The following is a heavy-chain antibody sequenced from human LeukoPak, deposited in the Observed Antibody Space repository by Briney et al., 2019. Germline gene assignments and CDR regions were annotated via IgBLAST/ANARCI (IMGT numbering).Heavy chain of an antibody. V-gene: IGHV3-7*01. CDR1: GFSFRNTW. CDR2: IKKDETEI. D-gene: IGHD6-13*01. CDR3: AREGKGSSWYGY. Sequence: GGSLRLSCTASGFSFRNTWMSWVRQAPGKGLEWVANIKKDETEIYYADSVKGRFTISRDNAKRSLYLQMNSLRAEDTAVYYCAREGKGSSWYGYWGQGTLVTVSS. J-gene: IGHJ4*02.